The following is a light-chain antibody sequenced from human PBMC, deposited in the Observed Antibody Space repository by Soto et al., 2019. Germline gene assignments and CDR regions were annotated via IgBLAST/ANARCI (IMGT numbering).Light chain of an antibody. Sequence: EIVLTQSPAILSLSPGERAALSCRASQSISTYLAWYQQKPGQAPRLVISDATNRATGIPARFSASGSGTDFTLTISSLEPEDFAVYYCQHRNNWPPRATFGGGTKVEIK. CDR3: QHRNNWPPRAT. CDR2: DAT. J-gene: IGKJ4*01. CDR1: QSISTY. V-gene: IGKV3-11*01.